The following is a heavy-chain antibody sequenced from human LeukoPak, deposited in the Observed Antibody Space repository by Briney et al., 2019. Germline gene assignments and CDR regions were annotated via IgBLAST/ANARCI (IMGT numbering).Heavy chain of an antibody. Sequence: SETLSLTCTVSGVTVSSADYYWSWIRHPPGKALEWIGYIYHTGSNNYRYSLKSRVTISLDTSKNRFSLRLTAMTAADTAIYYCARDQGEGSHRHAFDIWGQGTMVTVSS. V-gene: IGHV4-61*08. CDR2: IYHTGSN. CDR1: GVTVSSADYY. CDR3: ARDQGEGSHRHAFDI. D-gene: IGHD2-21*01. J-gene: IGHJ3*02.